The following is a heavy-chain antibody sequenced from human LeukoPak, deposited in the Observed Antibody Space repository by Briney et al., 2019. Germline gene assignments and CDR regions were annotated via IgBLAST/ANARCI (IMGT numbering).Heavy chain of an antibody. CDR3: SKDPAGSGWYGDS. CDR2: IWYDGSDK. V-gene: IGHV3-33*06. D-gene: IGHD6-19*01. CDR1: GFTFSSYG. J-gene: IGHJ4*02. Sequence: QSGGSLRLSCAASGFTFSSYGMHWVRQAPGKGLEWVAVIWYDGSDKYYADSVKGRFAISRDNSKNTLYLQMNSLRAEDTAVYYCSKDPAGSGWYGDSWGQGTLVTVSS.